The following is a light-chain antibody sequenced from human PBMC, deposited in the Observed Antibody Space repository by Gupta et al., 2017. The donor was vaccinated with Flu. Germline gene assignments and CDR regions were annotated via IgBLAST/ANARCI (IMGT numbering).Light chain of an antibody. J-gene: IGKJ4*01. V-gene: IGKV1-12*01. CDR3: QQAKSFPLT. CDR1: EDINGW. Sequence: PSSVPASVGDRLTITWRAREDINGWVAWFQQKPGQAPNLLIYEATAWNTGVPGRFSGSGFGTEFNLTIRSRQPEDFATYYCQQAKSFPLTFGGGTXVGIK. CDR2: EAT.